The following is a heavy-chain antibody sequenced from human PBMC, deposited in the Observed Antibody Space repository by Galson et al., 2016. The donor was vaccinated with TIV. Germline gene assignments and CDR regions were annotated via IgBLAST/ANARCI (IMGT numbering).Heavy chain of an antibody. V-gene: IGHV1-69*02. CDR1: GSIFSTYT. J-gene: IGHJ4*02. D-gene: IGHD6-6*01. CDR3: ARAGVGAARDGGDY. CDR2: IIPTIGMT. Sequence: SVKVSCKASGSIFSTYTIFWVRQAPGQGLEWMGRIIPTIGMTNYAQKFQGRVTITADTSTNTAYMELGSLRSEDTAMYYCARAGVGAARDGGDYWGQGTLVTVSS.